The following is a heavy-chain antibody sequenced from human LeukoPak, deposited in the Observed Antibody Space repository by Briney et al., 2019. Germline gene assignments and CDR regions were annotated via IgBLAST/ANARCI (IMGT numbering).Heavy chain of an antibody. Sequence: SETLSLTCAVYGGSLSGYYWSWIRQPPGKGLEWIGEINHSGSTNYNPSLKSRVTISVDTSKNQFSLKLSSVTAADTAVYYCARTPEPPVPEREYSSGMFDYWGQGTLVTVSS. D-gene: IGHD3-22*01. V-gene: IGHV4-34*01. CDR1: GGSLSGYY. CDR3: ARTPEPPVPEREYSSGMFDY. J-gene: IGHJ4*02. CDR2: INHSGST.